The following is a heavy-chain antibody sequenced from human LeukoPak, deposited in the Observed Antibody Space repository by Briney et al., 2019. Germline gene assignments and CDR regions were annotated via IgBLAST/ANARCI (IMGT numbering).Heavy chain of an antibody. CDR2: ISSSSSYI. D-gene: IGHD3-3*01. Sequence: GGSLRLSCGASGFTFSSYSMNWVRQAPGKGLEWVSSISSSSSYIDYADSVKGRFTISRDNAKNSLYLQMNSLRAEDTAVYYCASGIGSATRSGYDYWGQGTLVTVSS. CDR3: ASGIGSATRSGYDY. J-gene: IGHJ4*02. V-gene: IGHV3-21*01. CDR1: GFTFSSYS.